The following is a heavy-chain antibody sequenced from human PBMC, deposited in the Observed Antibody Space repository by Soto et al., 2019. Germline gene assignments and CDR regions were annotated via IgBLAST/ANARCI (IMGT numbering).Heavy chain of an antibody. CDR2: ISIHNGNT. CDR1: GYTFANYG. J-gene: IGHJ6*03. V-gene: IGHV1-18*04. D-gene: IGHD4-4*01. CDR3: ARMTTPDYTHYYLDV. Sequence: QAQLEQSGGEVKKSGASVKVSCKASGYTFANYGISWVRQAPGQGLEWMGWISIHNGNTNFAQKFQGRVTLTTDTATSTANVELRSLRSDDTAVYYCARMTTPDYTHYYLDVWGKGTTVTVSS.